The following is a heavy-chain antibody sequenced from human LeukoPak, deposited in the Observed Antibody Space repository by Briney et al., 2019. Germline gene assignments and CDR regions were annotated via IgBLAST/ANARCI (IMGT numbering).Heavy chain of an antibody. Sequence: GGSLRVSCAASGFTFGTYWMSWVRQAPGKGLEWVAHIKEDGSEKYYVDSVKGRFTISRDNAKSSLYLQMNSLRAEDTAVYYCARDTNSYRSSCHPTFDYWGQGTLVTVSP. J-gene: IGHJ4*02. CDR3: ARDTNSYRSSCHPTFDY. D-gene: IGHD6-6*01. V-gene: IGHV3-7*01. CDR1: GFTFGTYW. CDR2: IKEDGSEK.